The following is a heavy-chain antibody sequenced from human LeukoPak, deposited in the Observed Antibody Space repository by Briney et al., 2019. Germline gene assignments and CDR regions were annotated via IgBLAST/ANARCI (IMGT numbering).Heavy chain of an antibody. Sequence: GGPLRLSCAASGLTFSNAWRTWVGQAPGKGRDWVGLIRSKTDGGTTDYAAPLKDRFTILRDDSKSTLFLQMNSLKADDTAVYYCATDTATEARHIWGQGTTVTVSS. J-gene: IGHJ3*02. D-gene: IGHD2-21*02. CDR3: ATDTATEARHI. CDR1: GLTFSNAW. V-gene: IGHV3-15*01. CDR2: IRSKTDGGTT.